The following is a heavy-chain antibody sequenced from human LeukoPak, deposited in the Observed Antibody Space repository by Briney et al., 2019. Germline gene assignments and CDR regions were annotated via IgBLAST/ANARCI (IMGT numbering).Heavy chain of an antibody. D-gene: IGHD2-8*01. CDR1: GGTFSSYA. Sequence: SVKVSCKASGGTFSSYAISWVRQAPGQGLEWMGRIIPILGIANYAQKFQGRVTITADKSTGTAYMELSSLRSEDTAVYYCAVYATSYYYYGMDVWGQGTTVTVSS. V-gene: IGHV1-69*04. CDR2: IIPILGIA. CDR3: AVYATSYYYYGMDV. J-gene: IGHJ6*02.